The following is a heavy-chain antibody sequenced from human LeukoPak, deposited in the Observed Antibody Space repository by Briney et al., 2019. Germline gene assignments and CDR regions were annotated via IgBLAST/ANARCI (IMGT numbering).Heavy chain of an antibody. D-gene: IGHD3-22*01. Sequence: GGSLRLSCAASGFTFSSYAMHWVRQAPGKGLEWVSGISWNSGSIGYADSVKGRFTISRDNAKNSLYLQMNSLRAEDTALYYCAKDMDPYYYDSSGYYYVWDYWGQGTLVTVSS. V-gene: IGHV3-9*01. CDR2: ISWNSGSI. CDR3: AKDMDPYYYDSSGYYYVWDY. J-gene: IGHJ4*02. CDR1: GFTFSSYA.